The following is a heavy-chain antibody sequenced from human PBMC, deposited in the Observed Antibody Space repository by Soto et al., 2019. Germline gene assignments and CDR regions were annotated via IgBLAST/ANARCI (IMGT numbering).Heavy chain of an antibody. Sequence: GGSLRLSCAASGFTFSDHYMDWVRQAPGKGLEWVGRTRNKANSYTTEYAASVKGRFTISRDDSKNSLYLQMNSLKTRDTAVYYCASRRGFPPPRNYYYYYYYMDVWGKGTTVTVSS. CDR2: TRNKANSYTT. CDR3: ASRRGFPPPRNYYYYYYYMDV. J-gene: IGHJ6*03. CDR1: GFTFSDHY. D-gene: IGHD3-10*01. V-gene: IGHV3-72*01.